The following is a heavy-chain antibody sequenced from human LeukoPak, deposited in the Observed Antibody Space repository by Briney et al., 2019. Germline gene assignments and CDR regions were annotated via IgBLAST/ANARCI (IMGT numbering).Heavy chain of an antibody. J-gene: IGHJ4*02. CDR2: ITGSGGNT. V-gene: IGHV3-23*01. D-gene: IGHD3-9*01. CDR3: AKWGDYDVLTGYYVSDY. Sequence: LTGGSLRLSCAASGSTFSNYAMSWVRQAPGKGLEWVSAITGSGGNTYYADSVKGRFTISRDNSKNTVFLQMNSLRAEDTAVYYCAKWGDYDVLTGYYVSDYWGQGTLVTVSS. CDR1: GSTFSNYA.